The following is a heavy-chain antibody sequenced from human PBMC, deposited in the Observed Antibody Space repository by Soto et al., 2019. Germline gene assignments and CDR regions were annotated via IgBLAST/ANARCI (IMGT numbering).Heavy chain of an antibody. Sequence: ASVKVSCKVSGYTLTELSMHWVRQAPGKGLEWMGGFDPEDGETIYAQKFQGRVTMTEDTSTDTAYMELSSLRSEDTAVYYCATVTTVTYGMDVWGQGTTVTVSS. J-gene: IGHJ6*02. CDR2: FDPEDGET. V-gene: IGHV1-24*01. CDR1: GYTLTELS. CDR3: ATVTTVTYGMDV. D-gene: IGHD4-17*01.